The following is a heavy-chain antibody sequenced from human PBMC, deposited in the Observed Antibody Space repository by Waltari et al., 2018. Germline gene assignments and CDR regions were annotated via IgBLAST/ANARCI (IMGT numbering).Heavy chain of an antibody. CDR2: ISPYNGDT. CDR3: ARAKSIINYAFHFDH. J-gene: IGHJ4*02. CDR1: GYSFTTYG. V-gene: IGHV1-18*04. Sequence: QVPLVQSGAEVKKPGASGKVSCRASGYSFTTYGINWVRQAPGQGLEWMGWISPYNGDTQYSQKFQGRLTMTRNTSTSTAYMELTSLRSDDTAIYYCARAKSIINYAFHFDHWGQGSLVTVSS. D-gene: IGHD2-2*01.